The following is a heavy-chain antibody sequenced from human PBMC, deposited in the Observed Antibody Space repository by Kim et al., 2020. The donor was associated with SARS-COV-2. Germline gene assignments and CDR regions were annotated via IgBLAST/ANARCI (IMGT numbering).Heavy chain of an antibody. CDR2: IRSKAYGGTT. Sequence: GGSLRLSCTASGFTFGDYAMSWFRQAPGKGLEWVGFIRSKAYGGTTEYAASVKGRFTISRDDSKSIAYLQMNSLKTEDTAVYYCTRALSIAARTPDYWGQGTLVTVSS. J-gene: IGHJ4*02. D-gene: IGHD6-6*01. V-gene: IGHV3-49*03. CDR3: TRALSIAARTPDY. CDR1: GFTFGDYA.